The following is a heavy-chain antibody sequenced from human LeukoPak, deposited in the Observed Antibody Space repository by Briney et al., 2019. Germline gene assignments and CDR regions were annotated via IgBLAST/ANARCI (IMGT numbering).Heavy chain of an antibody. CDR3: AELGITMIGGV. Sequence: PGGSLRLSCAASGFTFSSYEMNWVRQAPGKGLEWVSYISSSESTIYYADSVKGRFTISRDNAKDSLYLQMNSLRAEDTAVYYCAELGITMIGGVWGKGTTVTISS. V-gene: IGHV3-48*03. D-gene: IGHD3-10*02. CDR1: GFTFSSYE. J-gene: IGHJ6*04. CDR2: ISSSESTI.